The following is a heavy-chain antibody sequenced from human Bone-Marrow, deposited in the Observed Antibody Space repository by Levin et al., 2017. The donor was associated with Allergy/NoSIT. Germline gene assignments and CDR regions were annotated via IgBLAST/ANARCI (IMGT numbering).Heavy chain of an antibody. CDR2: ISSDGSDK. V-gene: IGHV3-30*02. CDR3: AKDIYRITLFGGPDS. Sequence: GGSLRLSCVASGFTFSSYGMHWVRQAPGKGLQWVALISSDGSDKSYVESVKGRFSISRDNSNNTLFLQMNRLTTEDTAVYYCAKDIYRITLFGGPDSWGQGTLVSVSS. D-gene: IGHD3-3*01. CDR1: GFTFSSYG. J-gene: IGHJ4*02.